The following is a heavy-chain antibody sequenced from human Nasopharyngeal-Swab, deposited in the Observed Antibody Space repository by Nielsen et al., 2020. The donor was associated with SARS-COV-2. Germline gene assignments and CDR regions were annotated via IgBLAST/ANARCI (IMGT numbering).Heavy chain of an antibody. CDR3: VKDLPGTYSFDV. D-gene: IGHD1-26*01. CDR1: GFTFSSYG. Sequence: GESLKVSCAASGFTFSSYGMHWVRQAPGKGLEWVAVIWYDGSNKYYADSVKGRFTISRDNSKNILYLQMSSLRPEDTAVYYCVKDLPGTYSFDVWGQGTMVTVSS. J-gene: IGHJ3*01. V-gene: IGHV3-30*02. CDR2: IWYDGSNK.